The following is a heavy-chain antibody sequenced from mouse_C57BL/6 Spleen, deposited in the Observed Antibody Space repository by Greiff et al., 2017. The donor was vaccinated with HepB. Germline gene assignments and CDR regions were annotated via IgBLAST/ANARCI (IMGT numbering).Heavy chain of an antibody. Sequence: VQLQQSGAELVRPGASVTLSCKASGYTFTDYEMHWVKQTPVHGLEWIGAIDPETGGTAYNQKFKGKAILTADKSSSTAYMELRSLTSEDSAVYYCTRGLLRYPYYFDYWGQGTTLTVSS. CDR1: GYTFTDYE. D-gene: IGHD1-1*01. CDR3: TRGLLRYPYYFDY. CDR2: IDPETGGT. V-gene: IGHV1-15*01. J-gene: IGHJ2*01.